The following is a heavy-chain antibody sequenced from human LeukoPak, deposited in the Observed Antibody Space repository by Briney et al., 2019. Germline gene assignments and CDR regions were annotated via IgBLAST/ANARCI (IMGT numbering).Heavy chain of an antibody. CDR3: ARSFDSAYNSPFDY. J-gene: IGHJ4*02. V-gene: IGHV6-1*01. CDR1: VDTVSANSEA. CDR2: TYYRSEWST. D-gene: IGHD1-1*01. Sequence: SQTLSLTCAISVDTVSANSEALNWIRLSPSGGLEWLVRTYYRSEWSTDYAVSVKSRISINPDSSKNQFSLHLNSVTPEDTAVYYCARSFDSAYNSPFDYWGQGTLVTVSS.